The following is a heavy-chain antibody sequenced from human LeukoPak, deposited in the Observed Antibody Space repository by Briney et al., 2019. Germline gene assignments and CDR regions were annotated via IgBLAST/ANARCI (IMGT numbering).Heavy chain of an antibody. CDR1: GFTVSSNY. CDR2: IYPSGSS. Sequence: GGSLRLSCAASGFTVSSNYMSWVRQSPGKDLEWVSIIYPSGSSYYPDSLEGRFTISRDTSKNTLYLQVNSLRADDTAVYYCAKDLMYWAIDYWGQGTLVTVSS. V-gene: IGHV3-53*01. CDR3: AKDLMYWAIDY. D-gene: IGHD2-8*02. J-gene: IGHJ4*02.